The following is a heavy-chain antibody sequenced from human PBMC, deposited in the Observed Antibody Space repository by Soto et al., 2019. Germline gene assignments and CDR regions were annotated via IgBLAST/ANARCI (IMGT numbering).Heavy chain of an antibody. D-gene: IGHD3-16*01. CDR2: ISGSGDST. V-gene: IGHV3-23*01. CDR1: GFTFSSYA. Sequence: EVQLLESGGGLVQPGGSLRLSCAASGFTFSSYAMSWVRQAPGKGLEWVSAISGSGDSTYYADSVKGRFTISSDNSNNPLYLQMNSLRAEDTAVYYCAKGAWGYYFDYWGQGTLVTVSS. J-gene: IGHJ4*02. CDR3: AKGAWGYYFDY.